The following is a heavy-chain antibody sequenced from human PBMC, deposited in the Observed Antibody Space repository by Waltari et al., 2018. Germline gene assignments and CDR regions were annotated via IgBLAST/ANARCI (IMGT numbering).Heavy chain of an antibody. CDR3: ARVRYSSSWYNY. CDR2: INPNSGGT. CDR1: GYTFTGHD. D-gene: IGHD6-13*01. Sequence: QVQLVQSGAEVKKPGASVKVSCKASGYTFTGHDMHWERQAPGQGLEWMGWINPNSGGTNYAQKFQGRVTMTRDTSISTAYMELSRLRSDDTAVYYCARVRYSSSWYNYWGQGTLVTVSS. J-gene: IGHJ4*02. V-gene: IGHV1-2*02.